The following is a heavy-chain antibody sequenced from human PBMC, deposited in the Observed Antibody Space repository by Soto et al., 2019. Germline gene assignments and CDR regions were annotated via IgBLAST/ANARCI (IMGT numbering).Heavy chain of an antibody. D-gene: IGHD3-10*01. CDR3: ARGYGSGSYYNGNWFDP. CDR2: IIPIFGTA. Sequence: QVQLVQSGAEVKKPGSSVKVSCKASGGTFSSYAISWVRQAPGQGLEWMGGIIPIFGTANYVQKFQGRVTITADESTSTAYMELSSLRSEDTAVYYCARGYGSGSYYNGNWFDPWGQGTLVTVSS. J-gene: IGHJ5*02. CDR1: GGTFSSYA. V-gene: IGHV1-69*01.